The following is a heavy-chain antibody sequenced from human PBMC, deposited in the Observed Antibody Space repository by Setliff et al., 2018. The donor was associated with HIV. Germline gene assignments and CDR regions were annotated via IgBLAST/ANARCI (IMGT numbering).Heavy chain of an antibody. CDR1: GFSLSTSGMR. Sequence: SGPTLVNPTQTLTLTCTFSGFSLSTSGMRVTWIRQPPGKALEWLARIDWDDDKFYSTSLKTRLTISKDTSKNQVVLTMTNMDPVDTATYYCTRGPYGPPDAFDIWGQGTMVTVSS. J-gene: IGHJ3*02. CDR3: TRGPYGPPDAFDI. D-gene: IGHD3-10*01. CDR2: IDWDDDK. V-gene: IGHV2-70*04.